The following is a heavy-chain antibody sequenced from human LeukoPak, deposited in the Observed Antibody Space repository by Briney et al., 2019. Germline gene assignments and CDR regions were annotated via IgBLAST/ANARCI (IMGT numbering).Heavy chain of an antibody. CDR3: ARRAGGYSHPYDY. D-gene: IGHD4-23*01. CDR1: GFTFSSYA. CDR2: ISGSGGRT. V-gene: IGHV3-23*01. Sequence: GGSLRLSCAASGFTFSSYAMSWVRQAPGKGLEWVSSISGSGGRTHYTDSVKGRFTISRDNSKNTLYLQMNSLRAEDTAVYYCARRAGGYSHPYDYWGQGTLVTVSS. J-gene: IGHJ4*02.